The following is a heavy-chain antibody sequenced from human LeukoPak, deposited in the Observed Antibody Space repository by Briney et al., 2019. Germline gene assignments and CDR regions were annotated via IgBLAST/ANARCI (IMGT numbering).Heavy chain of an antibody. CDR3: ARVRGIAAAGMGY. D-gene: IGHD6-13*01. CDR2: MNPNSGNT. Sequence: ASVKVSCKASGGTFSSYAISWVRQAPGQGLEWMGWMNPNSGNTGYAQKFQGRVTMTRNTSISTAYMELSSLRSEDTAVYYCARVRGIAAAGMGYWGQGTLVTVSS. V-gene: IGHV1-8*02. J-gene: IGHJ4*02. CDR1: GGTFSSYA.